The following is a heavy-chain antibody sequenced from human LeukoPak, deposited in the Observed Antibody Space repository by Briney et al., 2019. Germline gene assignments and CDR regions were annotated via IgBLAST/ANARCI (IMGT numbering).Heavy chain of an antibody. J-gene: IGHJ4*02. D-gene: IGHD2-15*01. CDR1: GFTFGSYG. V-gene: IGHV3-30*18. Sequence: PGGSLRLSCAVSGFTFGSYGMHWVRQAPGKGLEWVAVISYDGSNKNYADSVKGRFTISRDNSKNTLYLQMNSLRADGTAVYYCAKDLGVVVVTHWGQGTLVTVSS. CDR3: AKDLGVVVVTH. CDR2: ISYDGSNK.